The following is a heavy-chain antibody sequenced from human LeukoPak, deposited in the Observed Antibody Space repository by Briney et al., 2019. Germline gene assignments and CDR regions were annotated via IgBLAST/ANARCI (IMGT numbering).Heavy chain of an antibody. CDR2: IYYSGST. J-gene: IGHJ5*02. Sequence: SQTLSLTCTVSGGSLSSADYYWSWIRQPPGKGLEWIGYIYYSGSTYYNPSLKSRVTISVDASKNQFSLKLSSVTAADTAVYYCARCSVYVNWFDPWGQGTLVTVSS. V-gene: IGHV4-30-4*08. D-gene: IGHD5/OR15-5a*01. CDR3: ARCSVYVNWFDP. CDR1: GGSLSSADYY.